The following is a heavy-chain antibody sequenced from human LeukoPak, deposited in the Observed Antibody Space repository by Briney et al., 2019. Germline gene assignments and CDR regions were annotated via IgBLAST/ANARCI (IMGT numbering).Heavy chain of an antibody. CDR3: ARELDYDFWSGRGWFDP. J-gene: IGHJ5*02. CDR1: GGSISSNY. V-gene: IGHV4-59*01. CDR2: IYYSGST. D-gene: IGHD3-3*01. Sequence: PSETLSLTCTVSGGSISSNYWSWIRQPPGMGLEWIVYIYYSGSTNYNPSLNSRVTISVDTSKNQFSLKLSSVTAADTAVYYCARELDYDFWSGRGWFDPWGQGTLVTVSS.